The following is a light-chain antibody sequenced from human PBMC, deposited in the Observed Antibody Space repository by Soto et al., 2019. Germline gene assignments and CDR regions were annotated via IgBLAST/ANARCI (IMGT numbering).Light chain of an antibody. CDR3: QQSGTSPPYT. CDR2: GAS. J-gene: IGKJ2*01. Sequence: EIVLTQSPGTLSLSPGDRATLSCRASQSVSSSYLAWYQQKPGQAPGLLIYGASSRATGIPDRFSGSGSGTDFTLTISRLEPEDFAVYYCQQSGTSPPYTFGPGTKVDIK. CDR1: QSVSSSY. V-gene: IGKV3-20*01.